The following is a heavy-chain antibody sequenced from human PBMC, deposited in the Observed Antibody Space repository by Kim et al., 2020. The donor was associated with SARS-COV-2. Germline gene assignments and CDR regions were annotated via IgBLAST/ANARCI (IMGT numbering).Heavy chain of an antibody. CDR2: INSDGSST. V-gene: IGHV3-74*01. J-gene: IGHJ4*02. Sequence: GGSLRLSCAASGFTFSSYWMHWVRQAPGKGLVWVSRINSDGSSTSYADSVKGRFTISRDNAKNTLYLQMNSLRAEDTAVYYCARDPYYYDSSGYLAYWSQGTLVTVSS. CDR1: GFTFSSYW. D-gene: IGHD3-22*01. CDR3: ARDPYYYDSSGYLAY.